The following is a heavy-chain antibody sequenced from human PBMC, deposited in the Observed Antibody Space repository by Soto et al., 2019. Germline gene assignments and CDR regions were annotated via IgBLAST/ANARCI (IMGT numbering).Heavy chain of an antibody. V-gene: IGHV4-39*01. CDR1: GGSISSSSYY. CDR3: AGHPTPCIYSGYEMPYDWFDP. Sequence: PSETLSLTCTVAGGSISSSSYYWGWIRQHPGKGLEWIGSTYYSGSTYYNPSLKSRVTIPVDTSKNQFSLKLSSVTAANPAVYYCAGHPTPCIYSGYEMPYDWFDPRGHGAL. J-gene: IGHJ5*02. D-gene: IGHD5-12*01. CDR2: TYYSGST.